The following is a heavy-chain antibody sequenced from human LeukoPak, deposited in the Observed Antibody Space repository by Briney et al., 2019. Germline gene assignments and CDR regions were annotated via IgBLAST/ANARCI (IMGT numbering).Heavy chain of an antibody. CDR2: ISGDAGST. J-gene: IGHJ4*02. CDR1: GFTFSNYA. D-gene: IGHD1-26*01. CDR3: AKKEGGFDY. V-gene: IGHV3-23*01. Sequence: GGSLRLSCAASGFTFSNYAMNWVRQAPGRGLEWVSAISGDAGSTYYADSVKGRFTISRDNSKNTLYLQMNSLRAEDTAVYYCAKKEGGFDYWGQGALVTVSS.